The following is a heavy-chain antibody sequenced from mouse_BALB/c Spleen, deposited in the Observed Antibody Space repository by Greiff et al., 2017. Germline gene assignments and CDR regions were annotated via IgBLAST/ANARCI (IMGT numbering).Heavy chain of an antibody. D-gene: IGHD1-1*01. Sequence: VHLVESGPGLVAPSQSLSITCTVSGFSLTSYGVHWVRQPPGKGLEWLGVIWAGGSTNYNSALMSRLSISKDNSKSQVFLKMNSLQTDDTAMYYCARERGLRSGYFDVWGAGTTVTVSS. CDR3: ARERGLRSGYFDV. CDR1: GFSLTSYG. CDR2: IWAGGST. V-gene: IGHV2-9*02. J-gene: IGHJ1*01.